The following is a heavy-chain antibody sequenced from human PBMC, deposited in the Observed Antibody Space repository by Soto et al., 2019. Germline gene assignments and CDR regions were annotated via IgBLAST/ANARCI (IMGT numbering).Heavy chain of an antibody. D-gene: IGHD3-9*01. CDR1: GFTFSGYS. Sequence: AGGSLRLSCAASGFTFSGYSVNWVRQAPGKGLEWVSYISSGSKTIYYAESVKGRFTVSRDNARNSQYLQMNSLRDGDTAVYYCAREDILGVRSFDYWGQGTLVTVSS. CDR2: ISSGSKTI. J-gene: IGHJ4*02. CDR3: AREDILGVRSFDY. V-gene: IGHV3-48*02.